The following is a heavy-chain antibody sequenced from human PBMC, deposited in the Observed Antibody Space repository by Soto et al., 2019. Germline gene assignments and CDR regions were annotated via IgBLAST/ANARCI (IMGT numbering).Heavy chain of an antibody. CDR1: GGTFSSYT. Sequence: SVKVSCKASGGTFSSYTISWVRQAPGQGLEWMGRIIPILGIANYAQKFQGRVTITAEKSTSTAYMELSSLRSEDTAVYYCARGSIVVVPAAMGYYYYYMDVWGKGTTVTVSS. CDR3: ARGSIVVVPAAMGYYYYYMDV. V-gene: IGHV1-69*02. J-gene: IGHJ6*03. D-gene: IGHD2-2*01. CDR2: IIPILGIA.